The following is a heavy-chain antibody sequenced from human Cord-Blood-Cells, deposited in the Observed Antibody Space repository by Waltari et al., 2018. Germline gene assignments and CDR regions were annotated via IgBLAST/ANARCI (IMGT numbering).Heavy chain of an antibody. CDR1: GYTFTSYG. Sequence: QVQLVQSGAEVKKPGASVKVSCKASGYTFTSYGISWVRQAPGQGLEWMGWISAYNGNTNYAQKLQGRVTMTTDTSTSTAYMDLRSLRSDDTAVYYCARDRRKGIAAAGTFDYWGQGTLVTVSS. D-gene: IGHD6-13*01. V-gene: IGHV1-18*04. CDR3: ARDRRKGIAAAGTFDY. CDR2: ISAYNGNT. J-gene: IGHJ4*02.